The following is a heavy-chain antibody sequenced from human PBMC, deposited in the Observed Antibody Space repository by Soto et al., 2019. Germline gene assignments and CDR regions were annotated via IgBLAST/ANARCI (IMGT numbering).Heavy chain of an antibody. J-gene: IGHJ4*02. CDR1: GYTFTNYG. CDR3: ARVGAYCVSTSCHDY. Sequence: QVQLVQSGAEVKKPGASVKVSCKASGYTFTNYGISWVRQAPGQGLYWMGWISAYNGNTDYAQKLEGRFTMTTDTSTSTAYMELRSLSSDDTAVYYCARVGAYCVSTSCHDYWGQGTLVTVSS. V-gene: IGHV1-18*01. CDR2: ISAYNGNT. D-gene: IGHD2-2*01.